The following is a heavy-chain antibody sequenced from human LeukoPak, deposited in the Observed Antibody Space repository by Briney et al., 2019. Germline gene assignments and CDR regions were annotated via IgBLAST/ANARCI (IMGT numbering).Heavy chain of an antibody. Sequence: ASVKVSCKASRDTLTGYDINWVRQTTGQGVEWMGWKNPNSGNTGYAQKFQGRVTMTRITSISTAYMELSSLRSEDTAVYYCARMSSSWYSTSYDYWGQGTLVSVSS. V-gene: IGHV1-8*01. CDR3: ARMSSSWYSTSYDY. J-gene: IGHJ4*02. CDR2: KNPNSGNT. D-gene: IGHD6-13*01. CDR1: RDTLTGYD.